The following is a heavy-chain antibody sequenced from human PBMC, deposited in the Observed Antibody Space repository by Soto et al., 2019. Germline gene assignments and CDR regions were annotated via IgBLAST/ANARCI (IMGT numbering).Heavy chain of an antibody. CDR3: AREGVSSYSFDY. Sequence: QVQLVSSGAEVKKPGSSVKVSCKASGYSFRRYTISWVRQAPGQGLEWLGRIIPAPGTANYAQKFQGRVTITADKSTGTAYLEVSSLTSRDTAVYYCAREGVSSYSFDYWGQGTLVTVSS. V-gene: IGHV1-69*08. D-gene: IGHD3-10*01. CDR1: GYSFRRYT. CDR2: IIPAPGTA. J-gene: IGHJ4*02.